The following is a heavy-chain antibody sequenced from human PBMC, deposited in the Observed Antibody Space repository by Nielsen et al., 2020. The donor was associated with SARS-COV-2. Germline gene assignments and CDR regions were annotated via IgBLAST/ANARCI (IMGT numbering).Heavy chain of an antibody. Sequence: GGSLRLSCAASGFIFSSYGMHWVRQAPGKGLEWVAVISYDGSNKYYADSVKGRFTISRDNSKNTLYLQMNSLRAEDTAVYYCAKDKSDYRFGELLPYYFDYWGQGTLVTVSS. CDR1: GFIFSSYG. V-gene: IGHV3-30*18. J-gene: IGHJ4*02. CDR2: ISYDGSNK. D-gene: IGHD3-10*01. CDR3: AKDKSDYRFGELLPYYFDY.